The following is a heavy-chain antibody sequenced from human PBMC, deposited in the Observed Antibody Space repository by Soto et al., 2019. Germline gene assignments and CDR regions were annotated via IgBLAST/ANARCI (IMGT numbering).Heavy chain of an antibody. Sequence: QVQLVQSGAEVKKPGSSVKVSCKASGGTFSSYTISWVRQAPGQGLEWMGRIIPILGIANYAQKFQGRVTITADKSTSTAYMEVSSLRSEDTAVYYCARDMVAELGMDVWGQGTTVTVSS. J-gene: IGHJ6*02. D-gene: IGHD5-12*01. CDR1: GGTFSSYT. V-gene: IGHV1-69*08. CDR2: IIPILGIA. CDR3: ARDMVAELGMDV.